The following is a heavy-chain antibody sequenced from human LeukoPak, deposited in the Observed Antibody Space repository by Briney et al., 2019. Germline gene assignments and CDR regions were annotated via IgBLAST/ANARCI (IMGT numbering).Heavy chain of an antibody. J-gene: IGHJ4*02. D-gene: IGHD5-18*01. Sequence: TSETLPLTCTVSGGSISSYYWSWIRQPPGKGLEWIGYIYYSGSTNYNPSLKSRVTISVDTSKNQFSLKLSSVTAADTAVYYCARLYTARLDYWGQGTLVTVSS. CDR1: GGSISSYY. V-gene: IGHV4-59*08. CDR2: IYYSGST. CDR3: ARLYTARLDY.